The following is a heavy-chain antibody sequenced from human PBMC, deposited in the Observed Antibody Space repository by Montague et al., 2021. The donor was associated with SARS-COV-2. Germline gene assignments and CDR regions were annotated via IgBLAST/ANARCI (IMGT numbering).Heavy chain of an antibody. CDR3: PRDGYSSGWNGLRWFDP. D-gene: IGHD6-25*01. CDR1: IGSISSYNYY. V-gene: IGHV4-61*02. Sequence: TLSLTCTVSIGSISSYNYYWSWLRQPAGKGLEWNRRINTSISNNYNPSLKSRITISVYTTKTQFSLKLIAAAAADTSEYYCPRDGYSSGWNGLRWFDPWGQGTLVTVSS. CDR2: INTSISN. J-gene: IGHJ5*02.